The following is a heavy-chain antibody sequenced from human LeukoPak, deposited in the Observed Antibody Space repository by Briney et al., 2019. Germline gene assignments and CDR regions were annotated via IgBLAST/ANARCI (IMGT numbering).Heavy chain of an antibody. V-gene: IGHV4-34*01. D-gene: IGHD2-2*01. J-gene: IGHJ5*02. CDR1: GGSFSGYY. CDR2: INHSGST. Sequence: SETLSLTCAVYGGSFSGYYWSWIRQPPGKGLEWIGEINHSGSTNYSPSLKSRVTISVDTSKNQFSLKLSSVTAADTAVYYCARGLYCSSTSCSSWFDPWGQGTLVTVSS. CDR3: ARGLYCSSTSCSSWFDP.